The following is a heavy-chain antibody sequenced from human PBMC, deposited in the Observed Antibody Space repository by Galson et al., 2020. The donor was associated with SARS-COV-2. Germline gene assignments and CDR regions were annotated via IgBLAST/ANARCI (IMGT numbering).Heavy chain of an antibody. D-gene: IGHD3-10*01. CDR3: ARGDCYGSGCYYFDS. Sequence: ETSETLSLTCTVSGGSSSSSYWSWIRQPPGKGLEWIGYIYHSGGTHYNPSLKSRLTISVDTSKKQFSLKLTSVTAADTAVYFCARGDCYGSGCYYFDSWGQGTLVTVSS. CDR1: GGSSSSSY. V-gene: IGHV4-59*03. CDR2: IYHSGGT. J-gene: IGHJ4*02.